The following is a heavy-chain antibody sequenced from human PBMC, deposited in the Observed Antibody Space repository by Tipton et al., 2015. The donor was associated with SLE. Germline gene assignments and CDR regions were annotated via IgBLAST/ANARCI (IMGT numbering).Heavy chain of an antibody. D-gene: IGHD3-16*01. CDR3: ARGSALWRGDLDY. CDR1: GFTFSNYW. Sequence: GSLRLSCAASGFTFSNYWMSWVRQAPGRGLECVANIKEDGSEKQYVDSVKGRFTMSRDNTKNSLYLHMTALRADDTAVYYYARGSALWRGDLDYWGQGNLVTVSS. V-gene: IGHV3-7*01. J-gene: IGHJ4*02. CDR2: IKEDGSEK.